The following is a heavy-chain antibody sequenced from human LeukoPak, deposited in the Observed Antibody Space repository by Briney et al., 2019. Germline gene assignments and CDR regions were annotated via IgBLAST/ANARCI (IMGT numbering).Heavy chain of an antibody. D-gene: IGHD1-26*01. V-gene: IGHV3-30-3*01. J-gene: IGHJ3*02. Sequence: GGSLRLSCAASGFTFSSYAMHWVRQAPGKGLEWVAVISYDGSNKYYADSVKGRFTISRDNSKNTLYLQMNSLRAEDTAVYYCAKGRYSGRPDAFDIWGQGTMVTVSS. CDR2: ISYDGSNK. CDR3: AKGRYSGRPDAFDI. CDR1: GFTFSSYA.